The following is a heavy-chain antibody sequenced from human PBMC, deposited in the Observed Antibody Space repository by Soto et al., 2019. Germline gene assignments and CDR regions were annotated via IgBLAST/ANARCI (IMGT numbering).Heavy chain of an antibody. CDR2: IIPIFGTA. Sequence: ASVKVSCKASGFSFTSSGFNWVRQAPGQGLEWMGGIIPIFGTANYAQKFQGRVTITADESTSTAYMELSSLRSEDTAVYYCARDQGYSYGHGPYYYYYYGMDVWGQGTTVTVSS. D-gene: IGHD5-18*01. CDR3: ARDQGYSYGHGPYYYYYYGMDV. J-gene: IGHJ6*02. CDR1: GFSFTSSG. V-gene: IGHV1-69*13.